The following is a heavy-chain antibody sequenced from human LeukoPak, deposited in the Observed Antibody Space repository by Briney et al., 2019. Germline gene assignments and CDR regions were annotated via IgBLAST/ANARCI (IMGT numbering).Heavy chain of an antibody. J-gene: IGHJ5*02. CDR1: GFNLRDYW. V-gene: IGHV3-74*01. D-gene: IGHD4-11*01. CDR2: LGTDGTYT. CDR3: VRDPSNSGNWFDL. Sequence: QPGGSLRLPCAASGFNLRDYWMHWVRQAPGKGLVWVSRLGTDGTYTNYADSVTGRFTISRDNAKNTLYLQMDSLRAEDTSFYYCVRDPSNSGNWFDLWGQGTLVTVSS.